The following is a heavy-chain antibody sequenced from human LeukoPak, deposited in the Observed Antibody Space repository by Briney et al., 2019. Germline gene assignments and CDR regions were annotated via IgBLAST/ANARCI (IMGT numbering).Heavy chain of an antibody. D-gene: IGHD5-12*01. CDR1: GFTFSSSYS. CDR3: ARDLGGEWLRLWYFDY. J-gene: IGHJ4*02. Sequence: GGSLRLSCVASGFTFSSSYSLNWVRQAPGKGLEWVSSISSSSSYIYYADSVKGRFTISRDNAKNSLYLQMNSLRAEDTAVYYCARDLGGEWLRLWYFDYWGQGTLVTVSS. CDR2: ISSSSSYI. V-gene: IGHV3-21*01.